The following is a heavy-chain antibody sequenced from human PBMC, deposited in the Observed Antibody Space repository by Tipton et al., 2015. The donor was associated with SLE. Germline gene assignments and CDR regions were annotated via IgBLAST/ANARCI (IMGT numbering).Heavy chain of an antibody. CDR3: AGAWQGYCSGGTCYVLDY. J-gene: IGHJ4*02. CDR2: NSNSETT. Sequence: GLVKPSETLSLTCTVSGGSISSHYWSWIRQAPGKGLEWIGYNSNSETTNYNPSLKSRVTISVDTSKNQFSLKLRSVTAADTAVYYCAGAWQGYCSGGTCYVLDYWGQGTLVTVSS. V-gene: IGHV4-59*11. CDR1: GGSISSHY. D-gene: IGHD2-15*01.